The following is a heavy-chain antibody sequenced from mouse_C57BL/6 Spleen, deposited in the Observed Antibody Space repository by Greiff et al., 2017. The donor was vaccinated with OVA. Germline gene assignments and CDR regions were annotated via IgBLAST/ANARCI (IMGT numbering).Heavy chain of an antibody. Sequence: VQLQQSGPGLVQPSQSLSITCTVSGFSLTSDGVQWFRQLRGKGLEGRGVIWSGGSTDYNAAFISRLIISKDNSKSQVFLKMNSLQADDTAIYYCARYGSSYYFDCWGQGTTLTVSS. CDR3: ARYGSSYYFDC. D-gene: IGHD1-1*01. CDR1: GFSLTSDG. V-gene: IGHV2-2*01. J-gene: IGHJ2*01. CDR2: IWSGGST.